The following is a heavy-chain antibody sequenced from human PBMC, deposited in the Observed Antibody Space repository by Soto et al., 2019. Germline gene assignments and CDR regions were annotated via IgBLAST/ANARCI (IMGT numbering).Heavy chain of an antibody. V-gene: IGHV3-21*01. Sequence: TGGSLRLSCAASGFTFSSYSMNWVRQAPGKGLEWVSSISSSSSYIYYADSVKGRFTISRDNAKNSLYLQMNSLRAEDTAVYYCERGRTSGSPKYGMDVWGQGTTVTVSS. J-gene: IGHJ6*02. CDR3: ERGRTSGSPKYGMDV. CDR2: ISSSSSYI. CDR1: GFTFSSYS. D-gene: IGHD1-26*01.